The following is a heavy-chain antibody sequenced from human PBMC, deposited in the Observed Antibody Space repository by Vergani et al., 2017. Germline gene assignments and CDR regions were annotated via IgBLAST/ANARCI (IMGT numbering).Heavy chain of an antibody. D-gene: IGHD2-2*01. CDR1: GYTFTSYG. CDR2: ISAYNGNT. CDR3: ARDRVVPAAEILLVRFDP. J-gene: IGHJ5*02. Sequence: QVQLVQSGAEVKKPGASVKVSCKASGYTFTSYGISWVRQAPGQGLEWMGWISAYNGNTNYAQKLQGRVTMTPDTSTSTAYMELRSLRSDDTAVYYCARDRVVPAAEILLVRFDPWGQGTLVTVSS. V-gene: IGHV1-18*01.